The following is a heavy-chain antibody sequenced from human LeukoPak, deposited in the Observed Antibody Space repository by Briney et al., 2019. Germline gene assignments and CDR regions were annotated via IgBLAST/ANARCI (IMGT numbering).Heavy chain of an antibody. J-gene: IGHJ6*02. D-gene: IGHD3-9*01. V-gene: IGHV3-23*01. CDR1: GFTFSDHA. Sequence: PGGSLRLSCAASGFTFSDHAMSWVRQAPTKGLEWVSGISGNGGSTYYADSVKGRFTISRDNSKNTLYLQMDSLRDEDTAAYYCAKGGPLDVYYYYAMDVWGQGTTVTVSS. CDR2: ISGNGGST. CDR3: AKGGPLDVYYYYAMDV.